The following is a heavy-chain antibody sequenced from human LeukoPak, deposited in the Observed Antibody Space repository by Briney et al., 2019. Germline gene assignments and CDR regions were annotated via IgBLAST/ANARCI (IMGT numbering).Heavy chain of an antibody. J-gene: IGHJ4*02. CDR3: ARYGGSYRDY. CDR2: ISSGSSYI. D-gene: IGHD4-23*01. V-gene: IGHV3-21*01. CDR1: GFTFSSYN. Sequence: GGSLRLSCAASGFTFSSYNMNWVRQAPGKGLEWVSSISSGSSYIYYADSVKGRFTISRDNAKNSLYLQMNSLRAEDTAVYYCARYGGSYRDYWGQGTLVTVSS.